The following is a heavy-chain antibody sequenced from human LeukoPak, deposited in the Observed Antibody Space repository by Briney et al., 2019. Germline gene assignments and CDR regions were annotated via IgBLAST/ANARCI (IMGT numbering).Heavy chain of an antibody. CDR3: AEGGQWLRV. V-gene: IGHV4-4*07. D-gene: IGHD6-19*01. CDR1: GGSISNYC. J-gene: IGHJ4*02. CDR2: ICNSGST. Sequence: SETLSLTCTVSGGSISNYCWSCIRQPAGKGLEWIGRICNSGSTNYNPSLKSRITMSVDTSKNQFSLKLTSVTAADTAVYYCAEGGQWLRVWGQGTLVTVSS.